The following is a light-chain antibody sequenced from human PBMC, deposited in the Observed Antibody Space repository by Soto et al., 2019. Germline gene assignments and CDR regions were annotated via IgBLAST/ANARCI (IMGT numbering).Light chain of an antibody. CDR3: QSYDSSLSGSRV. J-gene: IGLJ2*01. Sequence: QSVLTRALSGYGAPVQRRTISCTGSSSNIGAGYDVHWYQQLPGTAPKLLIYGNSNRPSGVPDRFSGSKSGTSASLAITGLQAEDEADYSCQSYDSSLSGSRVFGGGTKVTVL. CDR2: GNS. V-gene: IGLV1-40*01. CDR1: SSNIGAGYD.